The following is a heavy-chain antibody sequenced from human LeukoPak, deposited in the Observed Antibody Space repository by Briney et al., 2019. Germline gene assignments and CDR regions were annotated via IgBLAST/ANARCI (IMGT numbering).Heavy chain of an antibody. J-gene: IGHJ4*02. D-gene: IGHD6-13*01. CDR1: GFTFSSYE. V-gene: IGHV3-48*03. CDR2: ISSSGSTI. Sequence: GGSLRLSCAASGFTFSSYEMTWVRQAPGKGLGWASYISSSGSTIYYADSVKGRFTISRDNAKNSLYLQMNSLRAEDTAVYYCARDFIAADDYWGQGTLVTVSS. CDR3: ARDFIAADDY.